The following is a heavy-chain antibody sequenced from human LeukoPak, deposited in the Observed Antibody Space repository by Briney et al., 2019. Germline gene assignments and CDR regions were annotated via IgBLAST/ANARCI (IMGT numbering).Heavy chain of an antibody. J-gene: IGHJ5*02. V-gene: IGHV1-18*01. CDR1: GYGFMSYG. D-gene: IGHD6-19*01. Sequence: ASVKVSCKASGYGFMSYGMTWVRQTPGQGLEWMGWISTHNGNTKYAQKFQDRVTMTTDTSTSTVYMELRSLRFDDTATYYCARGDSSGSPWGQGTSVTVSS. CDR3: ARGDSSGSP. CDR2: ISTHNGNT.